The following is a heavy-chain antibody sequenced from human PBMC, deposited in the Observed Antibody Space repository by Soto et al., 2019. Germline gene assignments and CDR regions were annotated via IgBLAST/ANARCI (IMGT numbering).Heavy chain of an antibody. J-gene: IGHJ4*02. CDR3: AKSLQQWLVIDY. V-gene: IGHV3-23*01. CDR2: ISGSGGST. D-gene: IGHD6-19*01. CDR1: GFTFSSYA. Sequence: EVQLLESGGGLVQPGGSLRLSCAASGFTFSSYAMSWVRQAPGKGREWVSAISGSGGSTYYADSVKGRFTISRDNSKNTLYLQMNSLRAEDTAVYYCAKSLQQWLVIDYWGQGTLVTVSS.